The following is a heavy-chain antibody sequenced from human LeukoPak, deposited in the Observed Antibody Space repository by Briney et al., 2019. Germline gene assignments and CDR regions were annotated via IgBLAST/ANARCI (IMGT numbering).Heavy chain of an antibody. CDR1: GGSISSSSYY. Sequence: SETLSLTYTVSGGSISSSSYYWGWIRQPPGKGLEWIGSIYYSGSTYYNPSLKSRVTISVDTSKNQFSLKLSSVTAADTAVYYCARDMVSRGFDPWGQGTLVTVSS. CDR3: ARDMVSRGFDP. J-gene: IGHJ5*02. CDR2: IYYSGST. D-gene: IGHD2-8*01. V-gene: IGHV4-39*07.